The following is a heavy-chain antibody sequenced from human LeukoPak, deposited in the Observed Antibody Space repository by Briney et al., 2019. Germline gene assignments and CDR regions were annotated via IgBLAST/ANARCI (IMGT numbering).Heavy chain of an antibody. V-gene: IGHV4-34*01. J-gene: IGHJ6*02. CDR2: INHSGST. CDR1: GGSFSGYY. CDR3: ARITIFPPVYYCYGMDV. Sequence: PSETLSLTCAVYGGSFSGYYWSWIRQPPGKGLEWIGEINHSGSTNYNPSLKSRVTISVDTSKNQFSLRLSSVPAADTAVYYCARITIFPPVYYCYGMDVWGQGTTVTVSS. D-gene: IGHD3-9*01.